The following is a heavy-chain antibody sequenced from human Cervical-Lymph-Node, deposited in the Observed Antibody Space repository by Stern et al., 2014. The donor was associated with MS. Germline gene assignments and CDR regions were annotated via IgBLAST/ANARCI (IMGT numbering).Heavy chain of an antibody. V-gene: IGHV2-5*02. CDR1: GFSLTTSGVR. J-gene: IGHJ5*02. CDR3: AHRSTSVAGAWAS. D-gene: IGHD1-26*01. Sequence: QITLKESGPTLVKPTQTLTLTCDFSGFSLTTSGVRVGWIRQPPGKALEWLALRYWDDEKRYSPSLKNRLSITTDTAKNQVFLTMTNMDPVDTGTYYCAHRSTSVAGAWASWGQGILVVVSS. CDR2: RYWDDEK.